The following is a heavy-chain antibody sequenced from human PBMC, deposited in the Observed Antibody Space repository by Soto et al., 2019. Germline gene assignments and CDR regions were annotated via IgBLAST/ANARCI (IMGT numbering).Heavy chain of an antibody. V-gene: IGHV3-23*01. CDR1: GFTFSGYA. CDR2: ISGSGCST. Sequence: PGGSLRLSFAVSGFTFSGYAMGWVRRARGKGLEWCSAISGSGCSTYYAYSVKRRFTISRDNPKNTLYLQMNRLRAEDTAVYYCTSWFGKPYYYYGMDVWGQGTTVTVSS. J-gene: IGHJ6*02. D-gene: IGHD3-10*01. CDR3: TSWFGKPYYYYGMDV.